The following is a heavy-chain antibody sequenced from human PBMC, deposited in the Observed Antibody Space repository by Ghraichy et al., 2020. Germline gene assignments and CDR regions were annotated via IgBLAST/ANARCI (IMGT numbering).Heavy chain of an antibody. D-gene: IGHD6-25*01. CDR1: GGSISTTSYH. J-gene: IGHJ4*02. CDR3: TREAAGAADY. CDR2: IFYSGNT. Sequence: TLLLTCTVSGGSISTTSYHWGWVRQPPGKGLEWIGSIFYSGNTYYSPSLQSRVTISVDTSKNRFSLTLSSMTAADTAVYFCTREAAGAADYWGQGTLVTVSS. V-gene: IGHV4-39*02.